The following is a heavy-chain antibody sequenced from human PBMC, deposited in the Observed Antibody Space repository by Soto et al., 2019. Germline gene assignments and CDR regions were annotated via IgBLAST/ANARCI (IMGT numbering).Heavy chain of an antibody. CDR3: TRPHSGSYSWFDP. CDR1: GFTSGDYA. CDR2: IRSKAYGGTT. J-gene: IGHJ5*02. Sequence: LRLSCTASGFTSGDYAMSWFRQAPGKGLEWVGFIRSKAYGGTTEYAASVKGRFTISRDDSKSIAYLQMNSLKTEDTAVYYCTRPHSGSYSWFDPWGQGTLVTVSS. D-gene: IGHD1-26*01. V-gene: IGHV3-49*03.